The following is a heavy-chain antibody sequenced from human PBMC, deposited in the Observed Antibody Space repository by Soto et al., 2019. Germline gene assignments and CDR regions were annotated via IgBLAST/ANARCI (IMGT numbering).Heavy chain of an antibody. V-gene: IGHV3-48*03. CDR1: GFTFSTYE. Sequence: EVRLVESGGGLVQPGGSLRLSCAASGFTFSTYEMNWVRQAPGKGLEWISYISSTDGTIYYADSVRGRFTISRDNAQSSMFLQMNSLRVEDTAVYYCARGLVATKAGKVIDYWGQGNLVTVSS. D-gene: IGHD5-12*01. J-gene: IGHJ4*02. CDR2: ISSTDGTI. CDR3: ARGLVATKAGKVIDY.